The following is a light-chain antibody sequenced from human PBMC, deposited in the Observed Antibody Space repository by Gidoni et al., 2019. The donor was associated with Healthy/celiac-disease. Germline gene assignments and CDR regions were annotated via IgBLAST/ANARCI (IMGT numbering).Light chain of an antibody. V-gene: IGKV3-15*01. CDR1: QSVSSN. CDR2: GAS. J-gene: IGKJ2*01. Sequence: DIVITQSPATLSVSPGERATLSCMASQSVSSNLAWYQQTPGQAPRLLIYGASTRATGIPARFSGSGSGTEFTLTISSLQSEDFAVYYCQQYNNWPPYTFGQGTKLEIK. CDR3: QQYNNWPPYT.